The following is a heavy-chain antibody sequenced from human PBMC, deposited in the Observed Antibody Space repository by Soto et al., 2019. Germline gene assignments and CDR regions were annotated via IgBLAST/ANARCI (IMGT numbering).Heavy chain of an antibody. CDR3: AKAGCTSTSSHANY. CDR1: EFTFSSYA. V-gene: IGHV3-23*01. Sequence: GGSLRLSCAASEFTFSSYAMSWVRQAPGKGLEWVSAISGGGGTTYYADSVKGRFTISRDNSKNTLYLQMNSLRAEDTAVYYCAKAGCTSTSSHANYWGQGTLVTVSS. J-gene: IGHJ4*02. D-gene: IGHD2-2*01. CDR2: ISGGGGTT.